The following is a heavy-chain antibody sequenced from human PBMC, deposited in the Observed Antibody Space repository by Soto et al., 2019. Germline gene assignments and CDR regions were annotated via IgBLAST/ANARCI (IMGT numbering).Heavy chain of an antibody. Sequence: ASVKVSCKASGYTFTSYGISWVRQAPGQGLEWMGWISAYNGNTNYAQKLQGRVTMTTDTSTSTAYMELRRLRSDDTAVYYCAREPGWQQLVGYYYGMDVWGQGTTVTVSS. V-gene: IGHV1-18*04. CDR3: AREPGWQQLVGYYYGMDV. D-gene: IGHD6-13*01. J-gene: IGHJ6*02. CDR2: ISAYNGNT. CDR1: GYTFTSYG.